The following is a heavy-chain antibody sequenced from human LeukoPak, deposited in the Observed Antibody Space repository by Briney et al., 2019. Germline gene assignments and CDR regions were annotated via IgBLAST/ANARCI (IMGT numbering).Heavy chain of an antibody. CDR2: ISHDGNNK. CDR1: GFTFSSYG. D-gene: IGHD6-19*01. J-gene: IGHJ4*02. Sequence: SGGSLRLSCAASGFTFSSYGMHWVRQAPGKGLEWVSVISHDGNNKYYTKSVEGRFSISRDNSRNTVYLQMNNLRGEDTALYYCASSSGWYSDIDHWGQGTLVTVSS. V-gene: IGHV3-30*03. CDR3: ASSSGWYSDIDH.